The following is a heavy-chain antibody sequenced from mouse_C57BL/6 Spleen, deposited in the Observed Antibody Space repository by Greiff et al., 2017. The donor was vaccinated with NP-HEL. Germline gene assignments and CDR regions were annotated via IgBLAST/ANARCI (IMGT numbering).Heavy chain of an antibody. D-gene: IGHD2-12*01. J-gene: IGHJ3*01. CDR2: IDPETGGT. Sequence: VQLQQSGAELVRPGASVTLSCKASGYTFTDYEMHWVKQTPVHGLEWIGAIDPETGGTAYNQKFKGKAILTADKSSSTAYMELRSLTSEDSAVYYCTHDGGGAYWGQGTLVTVSA. CDR1: GYTFTDYE. CDR3: THDGGGAY. V-gene: IGHV1-15*01.